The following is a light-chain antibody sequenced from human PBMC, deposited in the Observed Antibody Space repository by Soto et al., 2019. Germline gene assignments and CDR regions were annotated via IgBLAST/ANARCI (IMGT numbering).Light chain of an antibody. J-gene: IGKJ5*01. V-gene: IGKV3-15*01. CDR2: GAS. Sequence: EVVMTQSPATLSVSPGERVTLSCRASQSVAKDLAWYQHKPGQAPRLLIHGASTRATGIPARFSGVGSGTEFTLTISSLQSEDFAVYYCQQYNKWPQTSGQGTRLEI. CDR1: QSVAKD. CDR3: QQYNKWPQT.